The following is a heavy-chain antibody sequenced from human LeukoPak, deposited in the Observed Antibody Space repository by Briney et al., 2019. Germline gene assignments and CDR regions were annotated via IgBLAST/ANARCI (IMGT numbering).Heavy chain of an antibody. CDR2: IYYSASSTYIGST. D-gene: IGHD6-19*01. CDR3: TRALGGRSAWFDP. CDR1: GGSISSYY. J-gene: IGHJ5*02. V-gene: IGHV4-59*05. Sequence: SETLSLTCTVSGGSISSYYWSWIRQPPGKGLEWIGFIYYSASSTYIGSTNYNPSLKSRVSISVDTSKNQFSLRLTSVTAADTAMYYCTRALGGRSAWFDPWGQGTLVTVSS.